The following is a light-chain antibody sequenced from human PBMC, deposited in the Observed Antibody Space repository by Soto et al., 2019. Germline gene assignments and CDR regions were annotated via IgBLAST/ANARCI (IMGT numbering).Light chain of an antibody. CDR1: QSVSSSY. CDR3: QQRGHRWT. Sequence: ESVLTQSPGTLSLSPGERATLSCRASQSVSSSYLAWYQQKPGQAPRLLIYGASTRASGVPVRFGGSASGTDFTLTITRLEPEDSAVYYCQQRGHRWTFGQGTKVDIK. J-gene: IGKJ1*01. CDR2: GAS. V-gene: IGKV3-20*01.